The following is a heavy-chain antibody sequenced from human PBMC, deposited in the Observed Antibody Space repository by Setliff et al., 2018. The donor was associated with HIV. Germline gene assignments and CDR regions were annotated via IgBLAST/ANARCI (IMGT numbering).Heavy chain of an antibody. CDR3: ARRAYSGGWDYRYYFDS. D-gene: IGHD6-19*01. CDR1: GFSFTNYW. CDR2: IYPGDSDT. J-gene: IGHJ4*01. V-gene: IGHV5-51*01. Sequence: PGESLKISCEGSGFSFTNYWIAWVRQMPGKGLEWMGIIYPGDSDTRYSPSFQGNVIISVDKSIGTAYLRWSSLKASDTAMYYCARRAYSGGWDYRYYFDSWGRGTLVTVSS.